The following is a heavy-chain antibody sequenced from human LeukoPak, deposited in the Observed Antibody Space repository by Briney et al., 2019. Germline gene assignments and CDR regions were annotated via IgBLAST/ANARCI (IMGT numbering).Heavy chain of an antibody. CDR2: IYYSGST. V-gene: IGHV4-59*08. J-gene: IGHJ4*02. CDR3: ARHRWFRYFDLYYFDY. CDR1: GGSISSYY. Sequence: SETLSLTCTVSGGSISSYYWSWIRQPPGKGLEWIGYIYYSGSTNYNPSLKSRVTISVDTSKNQFSLKLSSVTAADTAVYYCARHRWFRYFDLYYFDYWGQGTLVTVSS. D-gene: IGHD3-9*01.